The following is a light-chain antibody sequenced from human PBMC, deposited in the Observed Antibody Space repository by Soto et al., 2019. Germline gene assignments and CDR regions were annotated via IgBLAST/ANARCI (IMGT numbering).Light chain of an antibody. J-gene: IGKJ1*01. V-gene: IGKV1-39*01. CDR2: ATD. CDR1: QTITNY. Sequence: DIQMTQSPASLSSSLGDIVTITCRASQTITNYLNWYQQQSGKAPKLLIYATDTLQSGVPSRFSGSGSGTDYTLTISSLQPEDFATYYCQQSYNTPQTFGQGTKVDIK. CDR3: QQSYNTPQT.